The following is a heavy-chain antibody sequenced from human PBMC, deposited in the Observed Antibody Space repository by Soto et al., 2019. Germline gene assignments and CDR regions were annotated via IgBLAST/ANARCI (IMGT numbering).Heavy chain of an antibody. CDR1: GFTFSSYA. D-gene: IGHD6-19*01. CDR3: AKVERAVAGIID. Sequence: EVQLLESGGGLVQPGGSLRLSCAASGFTFSSYAMSWVRQAPGKGLDWVSAISVSVGSTYYADSVKGRFTISSDNSKNTLYLQMNRLRAENTAVYYCAKVERAVAGIIDWGQGTLVTVSS. V-gene: IGHV3-23*01. CDR2: ISVSVGST. J-gene: IGHJ4*02.